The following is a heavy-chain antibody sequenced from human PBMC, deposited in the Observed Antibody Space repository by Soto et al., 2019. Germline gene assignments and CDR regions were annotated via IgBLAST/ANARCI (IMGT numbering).Heavy chain of an antibody. J-gene: IGHJ4*02. Sequence: EVQLLESGGGLVQPGGSLRLSCAASGFTFSNYAMNWVRQAPGKGLEWVSVISGSGGSTYYADSVKGRFTISRDNSKNTLYLQMNSLRAEDTAVYYCARRSRGWYFDYWGKGTLVTVSS. CDR2: ISGSGGST. CDR3: ARRSRGWYFDY. CDR1: GFTFSNYA. D-gene: IGHD6-19*01. V-gene: IGHV3-23*01.